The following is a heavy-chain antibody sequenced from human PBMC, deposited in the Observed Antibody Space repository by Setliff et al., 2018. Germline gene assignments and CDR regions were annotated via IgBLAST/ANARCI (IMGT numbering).Heavy chain of an antibody. Sequence: GGSLRLSCAASGFTFSRYEMNWVRQAPGKGLEWISYISSSGTTIYYADSVQGRFTVSRDNAKNSLYLQMNSLRAEDTAVYYCARDLDGVTRLFDYWGQGTLVTVSS. V-gene: IGHV3-48*03. CDR2: ISSSGTTI. D-gene: IGHD3-3*01. CDR1: GFTFSRYE. CDR3: ARDLDGVTRLFDY. J-gene: IGHJ4*02.